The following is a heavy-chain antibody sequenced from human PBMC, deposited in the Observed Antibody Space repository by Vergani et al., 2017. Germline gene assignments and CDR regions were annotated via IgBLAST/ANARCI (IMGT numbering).Heavy chain of an antibody. V-gene: IGHV3-74*03. CDR1: GFTLGKYW. J-gene: IGHJ5*02. CDR3: ARASCVGGCFMSNWINT. CDR2: IKSEGNSA. D-gene: IGHD2-2*01. Sequence: EVQLVESGAGLVQPGGSLRLSCAASGFTLGKYWMHWVRQTPGAGLEWVSRIKSEGNSAMYAVFVQGRFTISRDNSKNTLYLEMKSLRVEDTAVYYCARASCVGGCFMSNWINTWGQGSLVSVSS.